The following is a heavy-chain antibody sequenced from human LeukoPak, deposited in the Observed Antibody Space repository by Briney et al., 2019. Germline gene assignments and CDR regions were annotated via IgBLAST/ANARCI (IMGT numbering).Heavy chain of an antibody. CDR2: VSISSGTI. CDR3: AKVVGGSSSGSQDY. V-gene: IGHV3-48*01. J-gene: IGHJ4*02. D-gene: IGHD6-6*01. Sequence: GGSLRLSCAASGFTFSGHNMNWVRQAPGKGLEWISFVSISSGTIYYADSVKGRFTISRDNSKNTLYLQMNSLRAEDTAVYYCAKVVGGSSSGSQDYWGQGTLVTVSS. CDR1: GFTFSGHN.